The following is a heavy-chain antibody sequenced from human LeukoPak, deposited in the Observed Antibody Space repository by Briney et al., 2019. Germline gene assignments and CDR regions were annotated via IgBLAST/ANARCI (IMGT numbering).Heavy chain of an antibody. CDR3: ARAGDPDAFDI. Sequence: GGSLRLSRAASGFTFSSYGMHWVRQAPGKGLEWVAVIWYDGSNKYYADSVKGRFTISRDNSKNTLYLQMNSLRAEDTAVYYCARAGDPDAFDIWGQGTMVTVSS. V-gene: IGHV3-33*01. D-gene: IGHD4-17*01. J-gene: IGHJ3*02. CDR1: GFTFSSYG. CDR2: IWYDGSNK.